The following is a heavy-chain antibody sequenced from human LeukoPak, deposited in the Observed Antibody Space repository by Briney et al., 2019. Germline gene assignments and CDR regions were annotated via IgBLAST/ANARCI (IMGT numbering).Heavy chain of an antibody. CDR1: GFTISSNS. J-gene: IGHJ4*02. V-gene: IGHV3-53*01. Sequence: GGSLRLSCTVSGFTISSNSMSWVRQAPGKGLEWVSFIYSSVTHYSDSVKGRVTISRDNSKNTLFLQMNSLKTEDTAVYYCTRPSSSWYEKNNYWGQGTLVTVSS. CDR2: IYSSVT. CDR3: TRPSSSWYEKNNY. D-gene: IGHD6-13*01.